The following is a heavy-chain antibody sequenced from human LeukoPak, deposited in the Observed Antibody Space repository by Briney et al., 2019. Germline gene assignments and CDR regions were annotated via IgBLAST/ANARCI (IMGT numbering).Heavy chain of an antibody. Sequence: SETLSLTCTVSGYSISNGYYWGWIRQPPGKGLEWIGSIYHSGSTYYNPSLKSRDTISVDTSKNQFSLNLSSVTAADTAVYYCARDWVRSGWYFSDWGQGTLVTVSS. J-gene: IGHJ4*02. CDR3: ARDWVRSGWYFSD. V-gene: IGHV4-38-2*02. CDR2: IYHSGST. CDR1: GYSISNGYY. D-gene: IGHD6-13*01.